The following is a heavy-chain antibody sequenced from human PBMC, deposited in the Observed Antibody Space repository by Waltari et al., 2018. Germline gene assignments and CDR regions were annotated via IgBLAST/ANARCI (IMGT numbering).Heavy chain of an antibody. CDR3: VVGGYCSPSICPWDY. CDR1: GYTFTDFY. D-gene: IGHD2-15*01. Sequence: EVQVVQSGAEVKKPGAPVKISCKDSGYTFTDFYLHWRLLSPGKGLEWMGRVNTEDGETMYGMNFRDRITMTADTSTNTAYMELSSLRSADTAVYYCVVGGYCSPSICPWDYWGQGTLVTVSS. CDR2: VNTEDGET. J-gene: IGHJ4*02. V-gene: IGHV1-69-2*01.